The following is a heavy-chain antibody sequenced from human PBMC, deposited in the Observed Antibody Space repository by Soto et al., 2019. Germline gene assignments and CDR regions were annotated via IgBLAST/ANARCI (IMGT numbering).Heavy chain of an antibody. CDR1: GFTFSSYA. D-gene: IGHD6-13*01. CDR2: ISGSGGST. Sequence: XESLLLSCAASGFTFSSYAMSWVRQAPGKGLEWVSAISGSGGSTYCADSVKGRFTISRDNSKNTLYLQMNSMRAEDTAVYYCAKGGAAAGTYYYYGMDVWGQGTTVTV. J-gene: IGHJ6*02. V-gene: IGHV3-23*01. CDR3: AKGGAAAGTYYYYGMDV.